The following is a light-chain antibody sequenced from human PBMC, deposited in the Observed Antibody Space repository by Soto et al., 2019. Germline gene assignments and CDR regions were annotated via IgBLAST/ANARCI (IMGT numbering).Light chain of an antibody. CDR2: KDS. CDR1: VLAKKY. J-gene: IGLJ3*02. V-gene: IGLV3-27*01. Sequence: SCELTQPSSVSVSPGQTARITCSGDVLAKKYARWFQQKPGQAPVLVIYKDSERPSGIPERFSGSSSGTTVTLTISGAQVEDEADYYCYSAADNTWVFGGGTKLTVL. CDR3: YSAADNTWV.